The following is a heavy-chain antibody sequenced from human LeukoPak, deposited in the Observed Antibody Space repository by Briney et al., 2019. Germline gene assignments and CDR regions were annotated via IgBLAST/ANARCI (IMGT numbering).Heavy chain of an antibody. CDR2: ISSGGGST. Sequence: GGSLRLSCAASGFTFSSYAMNWVRQAPGKGLEWVSGISSGGGSTYYADSVKGRFHISRDNSKNTLFLQMNSLRTEDTALYYCAKAGVTIAVAGSGRDYWGQGTLVTVSS. D-gene: IGHD6-19*01. J-gene: IGHJ4*02. V-gene: IGHV3-23*01. CDR3: AKAGVTIAVAGSGRDY. CDR1: GFTFSSYA.